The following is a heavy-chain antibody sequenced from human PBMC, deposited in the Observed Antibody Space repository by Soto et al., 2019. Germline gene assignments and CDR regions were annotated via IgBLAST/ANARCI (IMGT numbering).Heavy chain of an antibody. CDR1: GGSISSGDYY. J-gene: IGHJ5*02. D-gene: IGHD4-4*01. CDR3: ARVKIYSNYWFDP. V-gene: IGHV4-30-4*01. Sequence: SETLSLTCTVSGGSISSGDYYWSWIRQPPGKGLEWIGYIYYSGSTYYNPSLKSRVTISVDTSKNQFSLELSSVTAADTAVYYCARVKIYSNYWFDPWGQGTLVTVSS. CDR2: IYYSGST.